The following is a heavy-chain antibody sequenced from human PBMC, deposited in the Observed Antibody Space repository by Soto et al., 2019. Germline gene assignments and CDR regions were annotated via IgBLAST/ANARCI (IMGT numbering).Heavy chain of an antibody. CDR1: GGSISSYY. J-gene: IGHJ6*02. D-gene: IGHD2-2*01. CDR2: IYYSGST. Sequence: SETLSLTCTVSGGSISSYYWSWIRQPPGKGLEWIGYIYYSGSTNYNPSLKSRVTISVDTSKNQFSLKLSSVTAADTAVYYCARVSGGYAPNPNYYYYGMDVWGQGTTVTVSS. CDR3: ARVSGGYAPNPNYYYYGMDV. V-gene: IGHV4-59*01.